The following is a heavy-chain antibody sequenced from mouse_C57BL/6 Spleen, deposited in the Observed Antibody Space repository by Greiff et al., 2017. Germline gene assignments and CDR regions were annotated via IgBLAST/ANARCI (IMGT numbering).Heavy chain of an antibody. J-gene: IGHJ4*01. Sequence: EVQLQQSGPELVKPGASVKISCKASGYTFTDYYMNWVKQSHGKSLEWIGDINPNNGGTSYNQKFKGKATLTVDKSSSTAYMELRSLTSEDSAVYYCARRSPYYGSPMDYWGQGTSVTVSS. CDR1: GYTFTDYY. V-gene: IGHV1-26*01. CDR2: INPNNGGT. CDR3: ARRSPYYGSPMDY. D-gene: IGHD1-1*01.